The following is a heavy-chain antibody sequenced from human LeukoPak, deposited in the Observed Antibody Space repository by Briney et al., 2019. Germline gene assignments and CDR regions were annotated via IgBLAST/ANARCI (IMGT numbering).Heavy chain of an antibody. CDR3: ARGGGLGYAEFDY. CDR2: IYQSGST. V-gene: IGHV4-30-2*01. J-gene: IGHJ4*02. D-gene: IGHD3-16*01. CDR1: GGSISSGGYY. Sequence: SQTLSLTCTVSGGSISSGGYYWNWIRQPPGKGLEWIGYIYQSGSTSYNPFLKSRVTISVDRSKNQFSLKLSSVTAADTAVYYCARGGGLGYAEFDYWGQGTLVTVSS.